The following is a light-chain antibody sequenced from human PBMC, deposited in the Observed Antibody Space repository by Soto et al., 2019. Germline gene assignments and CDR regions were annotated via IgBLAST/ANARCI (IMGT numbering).Light chain of an antibody. CDR1: SSDVGAYKY. CDR2: EVS. J-gene: IGLJ2*01. V-gene: IGLV2-8*01. Sequence: QSVVTQPPSAAGSPGQSVTISCTGTSSDVGAYKYVSWYQQYPGKAPKLMIYEVSKRPSGVPDRFSGSKSGNTASLTVSGLHAEVETDYYCNSYVGSKICVFGGGTQLTVL. CDR3: NSYVGSKICV.